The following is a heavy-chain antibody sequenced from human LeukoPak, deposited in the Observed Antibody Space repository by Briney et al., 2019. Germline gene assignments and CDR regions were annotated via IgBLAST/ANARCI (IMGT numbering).Heavy chain of an antibody. CDR3: ARDRDCSSTSCYVWLGY. CDR2: IYYSGST. Sequence: SETLSLTCTVSGGSVSSGSYYWSWIRQPPGKGLEWIGYIYYSGSTNYNPSLKSRVTISVDTSKNQFSLKLSSGTAEDTAVYYCARDRDCSSTSCYVWLGYWGQGTLVTVSS. V-gene: IGHV4-61*01. CDR1: GGSVSSGSYY. D-gene: IGHD2-2*01. J-gene: IGHJ4*02.